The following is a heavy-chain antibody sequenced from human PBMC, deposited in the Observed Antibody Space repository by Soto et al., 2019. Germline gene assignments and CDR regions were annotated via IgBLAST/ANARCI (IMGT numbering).Heavy chain of an antibody. D-gene: IGHD3-3*01. Sequence: SETLSLPCTVSGGSISSISYYWVWIRNPPGKGLEWIGSIYYSGSTYYNPSLKSRVTISVDTSKNQFSLKLSSVTAADTAVYYCARHPTYYDFWSGLDYWGQGTLVTVSS. J-gene: IGHJ4*02. CDR3: ARHPTYYDFWSGLDY. CDR1: GGSISSISYY. CDR2: IYYSGST. V-gene: IGHV4-39*01.